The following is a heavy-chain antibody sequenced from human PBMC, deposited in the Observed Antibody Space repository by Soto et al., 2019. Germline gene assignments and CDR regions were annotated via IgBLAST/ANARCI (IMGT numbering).Heavy chain of an antibody. CDR3: AKARFGDGRGFDY. CDR1: GFTFRNND. V-gene: IGHV3-23*01. Sequence: EVQLLESGGGLVQPGGSLRLSCAASGFTFRNNDMNWVRQAPGKGLEYVSTISGSGTNTYYADSVKGRFTISRDNARDTLFLQMSGLKFEDTAVYFCAKARFGDGRGFDYWGQGTLVSVSS. J-gene: IGHJ4*02. CDR2: ISGSGTNT. D-gene: IGHD3-10*01.